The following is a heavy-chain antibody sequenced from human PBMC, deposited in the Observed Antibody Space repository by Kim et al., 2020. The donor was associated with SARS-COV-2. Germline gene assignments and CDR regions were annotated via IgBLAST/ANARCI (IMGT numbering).Heavy chain of an antibody. CDR2: IYYSGST. CDR1: GGSISSYY. V-gene: IGHV4-59*01. D-gene: IGHD6-19*01. CDR3: ARGYSSGWYPFCDY. Sequence: SETLSLTCTVSGGSISSYYWSWIRQPPGKGLEWIGYIYYSGSTNYNPSLKSRVTISVDTSKNQFSLKLSSVTAADTAVYYCARGYSSGWYPFCDYWGQGTLVTVSS. J-gene: IGHJ4*02.